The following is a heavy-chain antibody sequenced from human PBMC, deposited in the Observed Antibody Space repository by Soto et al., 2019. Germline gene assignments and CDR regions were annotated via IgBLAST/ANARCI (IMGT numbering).Heavy chain of an antibody. V-gene: IGHV3-74*01. CDR3: AGDPVPEY. J-gene: IGHJ4*02. CDR1: GFTFSSYW. CDR2: IKSDGST. Sequence: EVQLVESGGGLVQPGGSLRLSCAASGFTFSSYWMHWVRQAPGKGLLWVSLIKSDGSTNYADSVKGRFTISRDNAKNTLYLQMNSLRVEDTAVYYCAGDPVPEYWGQGTLVTVSS.